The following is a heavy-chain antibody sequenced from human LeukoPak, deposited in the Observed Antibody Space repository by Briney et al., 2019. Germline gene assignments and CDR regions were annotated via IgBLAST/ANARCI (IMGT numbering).Heavy chain of an antibody. J-gene: IGHJ4*02. D-gene: IGHD5-24*01. CDR2: ISAYNGNT. V-gene: IGHV1-18*01. Sequence: GASVKVSCKTSGYTFTNYGINWVRQAPGQGLEWMGWISAYNGNTNYAQRFQGRVTMTTDTSTSTAYMDLTSLRSDDTAVYYCARDPRTEDGYNLRGFDYWGQGTLVTVSS. CDR1: GYTFTNYG. CDR3: ARDPRTEDGYNLRGFDY.